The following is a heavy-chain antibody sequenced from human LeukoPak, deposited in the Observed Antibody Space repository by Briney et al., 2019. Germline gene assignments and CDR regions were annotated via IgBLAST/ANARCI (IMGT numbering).Heavy chain of an antibody. Sequence: GGSLRLSCAASGFTFSSYWMHWVRQAPGKGLVWVSRIKSDGSSTSYADSVKGRFTTSRDNAKNTVYLQMNSLRAEETAVYYCATSRTFDYWGQGTLVTVSS. V-gene: IGHV3-74*01. CDR1: GFTFSSYW. CDR2: IKSDGSST. CDR3: ATSRTFDY. J-gene: IGHJ4*02.